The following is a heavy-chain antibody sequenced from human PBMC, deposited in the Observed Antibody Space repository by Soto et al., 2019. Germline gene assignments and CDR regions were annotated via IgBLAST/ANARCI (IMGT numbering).Heavy chain of an antibody. CDR3: ARESGGATATLDYYYFYMDV. CDR1: GDSFNDYY. Sequence: QVQLVQSGAEVRKPGASVTVSCRSSGDSFNDYYIHWVRQAPAQGFEWMGWINPNGGVTKYAQKFQGWVSMTRDTSIRTVYMQLSRLRSDDTAVYYCARESGGATATLDYYYFYMDVWGTGTTVTVSS. CDR2: INPNGGVT. J-gene: IGHJ6*03. V-gene: IGHV1-2*04. D-gene: IGHD5-12*01.